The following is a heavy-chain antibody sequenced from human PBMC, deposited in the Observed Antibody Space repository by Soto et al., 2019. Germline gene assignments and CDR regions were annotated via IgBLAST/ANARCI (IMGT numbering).Heavy chain of an antibody. CDR2: TRHDGSNT. D-gene: IGHD1-26*01. CDR1: GFTFSGYG. J-gene: IGHJ4*02. Sequence: QVQLVESGGGVVQPGRSLRLSCAASGFTFSGYGMNWVCQAPAKGLEWVAITRHDGSNTYYADSVRGRFTISRDNSKKTLYLQMDSMRAEDTAVYYCARDGVGATTFFGYFDYWGQGTLVTVSS. V-gene: IGHV3-33*01. CDR3: ARDGVGATTFFGYFDY.